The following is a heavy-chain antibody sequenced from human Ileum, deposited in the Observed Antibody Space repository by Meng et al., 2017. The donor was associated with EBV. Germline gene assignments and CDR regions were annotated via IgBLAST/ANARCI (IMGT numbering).Heavy chain of an antibody. D-gene: IGHD1-26*01. V-gene: IGHV4-61*01. CDR3: AGDPHSGSPH. CDR1: GGSVSSAHSF. Sequence: QAQLQESGPGLVKPSETLSLTCTVSGGSVSSAHSFWTWIRQPPGKGLEWIGYMSYSGSTNYSPPLESRVTISVDTSKNQFSLKLSSVTAVDTAVYYCAGDPHSGSPHWGQGTLVTVSS. CDR2: MSYSGST. J-gene: IGHJ4*02.